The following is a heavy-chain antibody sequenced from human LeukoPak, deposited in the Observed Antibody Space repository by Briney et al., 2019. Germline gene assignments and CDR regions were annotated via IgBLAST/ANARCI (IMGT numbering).Heavy chain of an antibody. CDR3: AVTAMVMWDY. V-gene: IGHV4-39*01. D-gene: IGHD5-18*01. J-gene: IGHJ4*02. Sequence: SETLSLTCTVSGGSISSSSYYWGWIRQPPGKGLEWIGSIYYSGSTYYNPSLKSRVTISVDTSKNQFSLKLSSVTAADTAVYYCAVTAMVMWDYWGQGTLVTVSS. CDR1: GGSISSSSYY. CDR2: IYYSGST.